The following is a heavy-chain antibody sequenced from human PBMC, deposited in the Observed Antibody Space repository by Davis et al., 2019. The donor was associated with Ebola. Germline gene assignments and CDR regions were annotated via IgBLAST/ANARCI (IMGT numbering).Heavy chain of an antibody. CDR1: GFTFDDYG. CDR3: ARVNVVAAGSFDF. Sequence: PGGSLRLSCVASGFTFDDYGMHWVRQTPGKGLEWVSGISWNGGSKDYADSVKGRFTISRANAKNSLYLQMNSLTPEDTAFYYCARVNVVAAGSFDFWGQGTRVTVSA. CDR2: ISWNGGSK. J-gene: IGHJ4*02. D-gene: IGHD6-13*01. V-gene: IGHV3-9*01.